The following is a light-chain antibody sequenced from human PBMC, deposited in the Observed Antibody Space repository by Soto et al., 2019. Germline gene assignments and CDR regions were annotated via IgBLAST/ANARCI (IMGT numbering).Light chain of an antibody. V-gene: IGLV2-14*01. Sequence: QPASVSGSPGQSITISCTGTSSDVGGYNYVSWYQQHPGKAPKLMIYDVSNRPSGVSNRFSGSKSGNTASLTISGLQAEDEADYYCSSYTSSSTPYVFGTGTKVTVL. J-gene: IGLJ1*01. CDR3: SSYTSSSTPYV. CDR2: DVS. CDR1: SSDVGGYNY.